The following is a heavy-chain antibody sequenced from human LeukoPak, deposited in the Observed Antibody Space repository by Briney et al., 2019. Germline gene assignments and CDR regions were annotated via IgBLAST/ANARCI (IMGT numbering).Heavy chain of an antibody. Sequence: GGSLRLSCAASGFTFSSYWMHWVRQAPGKGLVWVSRINSDGSSTSYADSVKGRFTISRDNSKNTLYLQMNSLRAEDTAVYYCARASWSGYYTGVYFDYWGQGTLVTVSS. J-gene: IGHJ4*02. CDR1: GFTFSSYW. V-gene: IGHV3-74*01. CDR2: INSDGSST. CDR3: ARASWSGYYTGVYFDY. D-gene: IGHD3-3*01.